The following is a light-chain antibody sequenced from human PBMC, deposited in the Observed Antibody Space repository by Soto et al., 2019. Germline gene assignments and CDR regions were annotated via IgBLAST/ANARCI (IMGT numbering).Light chain of an antibody. J-gene: IGLJ2*01. V-gene: IGLV2-14*01. Sequence: QSVLTQPASVSGSPGQSITISCTGTSSDIGAYNSVSWYQQHPGKAPKLIVFQVSFRPSAVSDRFSGSKSGNTASLTISGLQPEDEADYYCNSYTNSYTLVFGGGTKVTVL. CDR2: QVS. CDR3: NSYTNSYTLV. CDR1: SSDIGAYNS.